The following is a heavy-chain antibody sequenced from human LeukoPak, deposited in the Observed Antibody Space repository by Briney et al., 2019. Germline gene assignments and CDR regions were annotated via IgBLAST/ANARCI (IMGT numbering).Heavy chain of an antibody. CDR2: ISVSNGNT. CDR1: GYTFTSYG. D-gene: IGHD2-2*01. J-gene: IGHJ4*02. V-gene: IGHV1-18*01. CDR3: AIYPLSCSSNWHYYFDY. Sequence: VSGKVSCKASGYTFTSYGVSWVRQAPGQGFEWMGWISVSNGNTNYAQKLQGRVTMTTDTSTSTAYMELRSLKSDDTAVYYCAIYPLSCSSNWHYYFDYWGQGTLLTVSS.